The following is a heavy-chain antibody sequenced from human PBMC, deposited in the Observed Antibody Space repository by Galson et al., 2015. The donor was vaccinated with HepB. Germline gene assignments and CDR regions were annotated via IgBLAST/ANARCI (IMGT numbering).Heavy chain of an antibody. CDR1: GFTFGDYA. CDR3: TRVDTSGITGTTGNPYYYYYGMDV. Sequence: SLRLSCAASGFTFGDYAMSWFRQAPGKGLEWVGFIRSKAYGGTTEYAASVKGRFTISRDDSKSIAYLQMNSLKTEDTAVYYCTRVDTSGITGTTGNPYYYYYGMDVWGQGTTVTVSS. V-gene: IGHV3-49*03. J-gene: IGHJ6*02. D-gene: IGHD1-20*01. CDR2: IRSKAYGGTT.